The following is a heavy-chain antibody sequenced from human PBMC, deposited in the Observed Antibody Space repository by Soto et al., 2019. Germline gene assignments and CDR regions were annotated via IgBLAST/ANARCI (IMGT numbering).Heavy chain of an antibody. Sequence: PSQTLSLTCAVYAGSFSVYYWSWIRQPPDKALAWIGELNHSGSTNYNPSLKRRVTISVDTSKNQFSLQLSSVTAADTAVYYCARSSVLRDVDWRTWIDYWVQGTLVTVSS. V-gene: IGHV4-34*01. CDR3: ARSSVLRDVDWRTWIDY. D-gene: IGHD3-9*01. CDR1: AGSFSVYY. J-gene: IGHJ4*02. CDR2: LNHSGST.